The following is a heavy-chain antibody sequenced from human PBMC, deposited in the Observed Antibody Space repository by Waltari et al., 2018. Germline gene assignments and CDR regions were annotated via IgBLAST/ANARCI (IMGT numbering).Heavy chain of an antibody. CDR2: IKQDGSGK. CDR3: ARSGGEDGDYYYYGMDV. D-gene: IGHD4-17*01. CDR1: GFTFSSYW. V-gene: IGHV3-7*01. J-gene: IGHJ6*02. Sequence: EVQLVESGGGLVQPGGSLRLSCAASGFTFSSYWMSWVRQAPGRGLEWVANIKQDGSGKYYVDSVKGRFTISRDNAKNSLYLQMNSLRAEDTAVYYCARSGGEDGDYYYYGMDVWGQGTTVTVSS.